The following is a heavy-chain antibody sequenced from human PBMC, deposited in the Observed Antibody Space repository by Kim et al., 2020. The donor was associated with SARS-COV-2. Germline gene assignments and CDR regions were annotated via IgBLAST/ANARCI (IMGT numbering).Heavy chain of an antibody. Sequence: SETLSLTCAVYGGSFSGYYWSWIRQPPGKGLEWIGEINHSGSTNYNPSLKSRVTISVDTSKNQFSLKLSSVTAADTAVYYCARGTGEQQLGPNYFDYWGQGTLVTVSS. J-gene: IGHJ4*02. V-gene: IGHV4-34*01. D-gene: IGHD6-13*01. CDR1: GGSFSGYY. CDR2: INHSGST. CDR3: ARGTGEQQLGPNYFDY.